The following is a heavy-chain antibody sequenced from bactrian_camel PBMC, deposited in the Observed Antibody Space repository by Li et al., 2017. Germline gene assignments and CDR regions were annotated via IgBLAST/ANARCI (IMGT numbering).Heavy chain of an antibody. CDR1: SATYSPSC. V-gene: IGHV3S55*01. J-gene: IGHJ4*01. D-gene: IGHD2*01. CDR2: IGTNGVA. CDR3: AADCEYRLCSGGYCLNWTY. Sequence: HVQLVESGGGSVQAGESLRLACAADSATYSPSCMGWFRQAPGKAREGVAGIGTNGVATTTDSVKGRFTVSKDSAKNTLYLEMNSLKPEDTAMYYCAADCEYRLCSGGYCLNWTYWGQGTQVTVS.